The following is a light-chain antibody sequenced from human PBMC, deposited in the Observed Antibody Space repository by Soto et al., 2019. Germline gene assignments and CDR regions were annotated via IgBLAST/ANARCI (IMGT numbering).Light chain of an antibody. CDR1: SSDVGLYDF. V-gene: IGLV2-14*01. Sequence: QSVLTQPASVSGSPGQSITISCTGASSDVGLYDFVSWYQQHPGKAPKLLFYEVTYRPSGVSSRFSGSKSGNTASLTISGLQAEDEADYYCNSYTRFSTYVFGTGTKVTVL. J-gene: IGLJ1*01. CDR2: EVT. CDR3: NSYTRFSTYV.